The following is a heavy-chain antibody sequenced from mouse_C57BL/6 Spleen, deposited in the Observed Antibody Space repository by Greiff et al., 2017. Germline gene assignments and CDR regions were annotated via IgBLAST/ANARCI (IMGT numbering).Heavy chain of an antibody. D-gene: IGHD2-5*01. CDR2: IWSDGST. CDR1: GFSLTSYG. CDR3: ARHGDNASNYEGEYFDY. Sequence: VQLQESGPGLVAPSQSLSITCTVSGFSLTSYGVHWVRQPPGKGLEWLVVIWSDGSTTYNSALKSRLNIRKDNSKSQFFLKMNSLQTDETAMYYCARHGDNASNYEGEYFDYWGQGTTLTVSS. V-gene: IGHV2-6-1*01. J-gene: IGHJ2*01.